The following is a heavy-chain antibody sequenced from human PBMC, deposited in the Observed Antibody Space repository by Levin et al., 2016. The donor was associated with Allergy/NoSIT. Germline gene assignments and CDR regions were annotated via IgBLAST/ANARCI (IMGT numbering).Heavy chain of an antibody. D-gene: IGHD3-10*01. V-gene: IGHV1-24*01. Sequence: ASVKVSCKVSGYTLTELSMHWVRQAPGKGLEWMGGFDPEDGETIYAQKFQGRVTMTEDTSTDTAYMELSSLRSEDTAVYYCATAPPFGSGSYRRELLNWFDPWGQGTLVTVSS. CDR1: GYTLTELS. CDR2: FDPEDGET. CDR3: ATAPPFGSGSYRRELLNWFDP. J-gene: IGHJ5*02.